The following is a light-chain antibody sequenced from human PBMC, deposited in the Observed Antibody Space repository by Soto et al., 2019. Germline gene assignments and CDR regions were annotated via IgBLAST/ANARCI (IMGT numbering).Light chain of an antibody. Sequence: QSVLTQPPSASGSPGQSVTISCTGTSSDVGGYNYVSWYQQHPGKPPKLMIYEVTQRPSGVPDRFSGSKSGNTASLTVSGLQAEDEADYYCSSFAGSNRVFGGGTQLTVL. CDR3: SSFAGSNRV. CDR2: EVT. J-gene: IGLJ3*02. V-gene: IGLV2-8*01. CDR1: SSDVGGYNY.